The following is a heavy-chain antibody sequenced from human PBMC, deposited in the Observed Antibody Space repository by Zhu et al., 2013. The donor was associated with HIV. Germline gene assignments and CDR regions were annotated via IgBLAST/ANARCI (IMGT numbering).Heavy chain of an antibody. V-gene: IGHV1-2*02. CDR1: GYTLTDHY. Sequence: QVQLVQSGAEVKKPGASVKVSCKASGYTLTDHYMHWVRQAPGQGLEWMGWIIPQSGDAVFAQKFQGRVTMTRDTSISTVYMELRNLRSDDTAVYFCARAGASHTTHFDYWGQGTLVTVSS. D-gene: IGHD1-26*01. J-gene: IGHJ4*02. CDR2: IIPQSGDA. CDR3: ARAGASHTTHFDY.